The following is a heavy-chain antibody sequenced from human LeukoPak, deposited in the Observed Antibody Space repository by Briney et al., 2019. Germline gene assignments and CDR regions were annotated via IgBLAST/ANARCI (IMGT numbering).Heavy chain of an antibody. CDR2: IIPIFGTA. CDR1: GGTFSSYA. D-gene: IGHD4-23*01. V-gene: IGHV1-69*13. Sequence: ASVKVSCKASGGTFSSYAISWVRQAPGQGLEWMGGIIPIFGTANYAQKFQGRVTITADESTSTAYMELSSLRSEDTAVYYCARLLPGGGKAFDIWGQGTIVTVSS. CDR3: ARLLPGGGKAFDI. J-gene: IGHJ3*02.